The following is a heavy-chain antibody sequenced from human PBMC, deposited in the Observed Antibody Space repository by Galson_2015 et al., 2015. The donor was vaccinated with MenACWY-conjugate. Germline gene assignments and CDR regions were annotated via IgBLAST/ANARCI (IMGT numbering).Heavy chain of an antibody. V-gene: IGHV3-21*01. D-gene: IGHD2-15*01. CDR1: GFTFSSYS. CDR3: ASTSGGSCCDAFDI. CDR2: ISSSSSYI. Sequence: SLRLSCAASGFTFSSYSMNWVRQAPGKGLEWVSSISSSSSYIYYADSVKGRFTISRDNAKNSLYLQMNSLRAEDTAVYYCASTSGGSCCDAFDIWGQGTMVTVSS. J-gene: IGHJ3*02.